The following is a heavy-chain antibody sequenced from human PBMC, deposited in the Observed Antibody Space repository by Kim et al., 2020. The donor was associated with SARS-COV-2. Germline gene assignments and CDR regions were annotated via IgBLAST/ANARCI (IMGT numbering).Heavy chain of an antibody. CDR2: GTA. CDR3: ARTYGDFDY. D-gene: IGHD3-10*01. V-gene: IGHV1-69*01. J-gene: IGHJ4*02. Sequence: GTANYAQKFQGRVTITADESTRTAYMELSSLRSEDTAVYYCARTYGDFDYWGQGTLVTVSS.